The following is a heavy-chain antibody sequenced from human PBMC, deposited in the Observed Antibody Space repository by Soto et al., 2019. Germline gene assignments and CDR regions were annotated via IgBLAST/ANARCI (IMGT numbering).Heavy chain of an antibody. CDR1: GGTFSSYA. Sequence: ASVNVSCKASGGTFSSYAISWVRQAPGQGLEWMGGIIPIFGTANYAQKFQGRVTITADESTSTAYMELSSLRSEDTAVYYCARKREIEGELLDYWGQGTLVTVSS. CDR2: IIPIFGTA. D-gene: IGHD1-26*01. V-gene: IGHV1-69*13. J-gene: IGHJ4*02. CDR3: ARKREIEGELLDY.